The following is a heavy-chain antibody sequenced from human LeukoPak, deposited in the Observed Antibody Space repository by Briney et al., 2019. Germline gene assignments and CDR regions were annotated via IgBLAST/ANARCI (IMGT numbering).Heavy chain of an antibody. CDR1: GGSISSSGSYY. CDR2: IYTSGNT. J-gene: IGHJ3*02. V-gene: IGHV4-61*02. Sequence: SETLSLTCTVSGGSISSSGSYYWSWIRQPAGKGLEWIGRIYTSGNTNYNPSLKSRVTMSVDTSKNQFSLKLSSVTAADTAVYYCARFPMAFDIWGQGTMVTVSS. CDR3: ARFPMAFDI.